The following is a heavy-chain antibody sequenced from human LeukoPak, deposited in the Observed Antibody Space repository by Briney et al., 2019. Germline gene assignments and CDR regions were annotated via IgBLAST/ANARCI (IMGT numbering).Heavy chain of an antibody. J-gene: IGHJ5*02. CDR2: IYHSGST. Sequence: TPSETLSLTCAVSGGSISSSNWWSWVRQPPGKGLEWIGEIYHSGSTNYNPSLKSRVTISVDKSKNQFSLKLSSVTAADTAVYYCARDPLFWSGCWFDPWGQGTLVTVAP. CDR3: ARDPLFWSGCWFDP. V-gene: IGHV4-4*02. D-gene: IGHD3-3*01. CDR1: GGSISSSNW.